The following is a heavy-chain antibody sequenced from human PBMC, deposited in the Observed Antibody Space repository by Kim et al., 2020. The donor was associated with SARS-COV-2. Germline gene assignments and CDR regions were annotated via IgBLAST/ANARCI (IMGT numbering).Heavy chain of an antibody. D-gene: IGHD1-26*01. CDR1: GGSFSGYY. J-gene: IGHJ4*02. V-gene: IGHV4-34*01. CDR3: ARGSGSPRKKTFDY. Sequence: SETLSLICAVYGGSFSGYYWSWIRQPPGKGLEWIGEINHSGSTNYNPSLKSRVTISVDTSKNQFSLKLSSVTAADTAVYYCARGSGSPRKKTFDYWGQGTLVTVSS. CDR2: INHSGST.